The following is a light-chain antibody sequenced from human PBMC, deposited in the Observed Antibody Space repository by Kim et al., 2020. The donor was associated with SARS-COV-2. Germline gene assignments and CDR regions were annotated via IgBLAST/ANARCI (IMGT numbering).Light chain of an antibody. CDR3: QQYYSYPWT. J-gene: IGKJ1*01. V-gene: IGKV1-8*01. CDR1: QGISCY. CDR2: AAS. Sequence: AIRMTQSPSSFSASTGDRVTITCRASQGISCYLAWYQQKPGKAPKLLIYAASTLQSGVPSRFSGSGSGTDFTLTISCLQSEDFATYYCQQYYSYPWTFGQGTKVDIK.